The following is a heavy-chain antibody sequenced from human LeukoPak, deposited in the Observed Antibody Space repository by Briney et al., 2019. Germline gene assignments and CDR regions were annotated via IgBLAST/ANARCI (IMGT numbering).Heavy chain of an antibody. CDR1: GGSISSYY. CDR2: IYYSGST. CDR3: ARGVTAISQP. Sequence: SETLSLTCTVSGGSISSYYWSWIRQPPGKGLEWIGYIYYSGSTNYNPSLKNRVTISLDTSKNQFSLKLSSVTAADTAVYYCARGVTAISQPWGQGTLVTVSS. J-gene: IGHJ5*02. V-gene: IGHV4-59*01. D-gene: IGHD2-21*02.